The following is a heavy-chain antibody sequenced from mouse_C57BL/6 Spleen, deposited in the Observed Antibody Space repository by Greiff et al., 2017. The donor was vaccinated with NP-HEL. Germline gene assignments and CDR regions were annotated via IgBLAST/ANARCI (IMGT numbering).Heavy chain of an antibody. J-gene: IGHJ2*01. D-gene: IGHD1-1*01. CDR3: ARSNYYGSSYPDY. Sequence: QVQLQQPGAELVMPGASVKLSCKASGYTFTSYWMHWVRQRPGQGLEWIGEIDPSDSYTNYNQKFKGKSTLTVDKSSSTAYMQLSSLTSEDSAVYYCARSNYYGSSYPDYWGQGTTLTVSS. V-gene: IGHV1-69*01. CDR2: IDPSDSYT. CDR1: GYTFTSYW.